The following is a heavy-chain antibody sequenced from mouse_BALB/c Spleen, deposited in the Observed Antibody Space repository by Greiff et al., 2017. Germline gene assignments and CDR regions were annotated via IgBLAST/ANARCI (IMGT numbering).Heavy chain of an antibody. CDR3: ARDGNYEGYYAMDY. CDR2: ISSGSSTI. Sequence: DVQLVESGGGLVQPGGSRKLSCAASGFTFSSFGMHWVRQAPEKGLEWVAYISSGSSTIYYADTVKGRFTISRDNPKNTLFLQMTSLRSEDTAMYYCARDGNYEGYYAMDYWGQGTSVTVSS. J-gene: IGHJ4*01. CDR1: GFTFSSFG. D-gene: IGHD2-1*01. V-gene: IGHV5-17*02.